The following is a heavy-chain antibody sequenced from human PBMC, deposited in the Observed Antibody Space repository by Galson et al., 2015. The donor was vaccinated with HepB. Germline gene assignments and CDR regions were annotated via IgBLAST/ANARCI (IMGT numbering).Heavy chain of an antibody. V-gene: IGHV3-11*01. D-gene: IGHD6-19*01. CDR2: ISSSGSTI. J-gene: IGHJ4*02. Sequence: SLRLSCAASGFTFSDYYMSWIRQAPGKGLEWVSYISSSGSTIYYADSVKGRFTISRDNAKNSLYLHMNSLRAEDTAVYYCARDNYSGWSADYWGQGTLVTVSS. CDR1: GFTFSDYY. CDR3: ARDNYSGWSADY.